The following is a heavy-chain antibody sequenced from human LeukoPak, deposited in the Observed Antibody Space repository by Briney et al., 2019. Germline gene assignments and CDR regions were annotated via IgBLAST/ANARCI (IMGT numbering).Heavy chain of an antibody. D-gene: IGHD3-10*01. Sequence: PSETLSLTCTVSGGSVSNYFWSWIRQPAGKGLEWIGRIYTSGSTNYNPSLSNRVTMSIDTSKNQFSLKLSSLTAADTAVYYCARVGRGVIITYDYWGQGTLVTVSS. CDR3: ARVGRGVIITYDY. V-gene: IGHV4-4*07. J-gene: IGHJ4*02. CDR2: IYTSGST. CDR1: GGSVSNYF.